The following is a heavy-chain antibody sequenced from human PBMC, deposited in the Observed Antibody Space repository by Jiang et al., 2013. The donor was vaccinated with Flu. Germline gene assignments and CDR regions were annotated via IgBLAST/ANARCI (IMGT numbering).Heavy chain of an antibody. CDR2: INHSGST. CDR3: ARDKSGSYHDY. J-gene: IGHJ4*02. CDR1: GGSFSGYY. Sequence: LLKPSETLSLTCAVYGGSFSGYYWSWIRQPPGKGLEWIGEINHSGSTNYNPSLKSRVTISVDTSKNQFSLKLSSVTAADTAVYYCARDKSGSYHDYWGQGTLVTVSS. D-gene: IGHD3-10*01. V-gene: IGHV4-34*01.